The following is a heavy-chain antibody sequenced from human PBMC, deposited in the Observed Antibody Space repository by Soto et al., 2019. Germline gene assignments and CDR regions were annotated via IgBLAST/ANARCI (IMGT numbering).Heavy chain of an antibody. CDR3: ARGLTTVTTVRYFDY. J-gene: IGHJ4*02. Sequence: SETLSLTCTVSGGSISSGDYYWSWIRQPPGKGLEWIGYIYYSGSTNYNPSLKSRVTVSVDTSKNQFSLKLSSVTAADTAVYYCARGLTTVTTVRYFDYWGQGTQVTVSS. CDR1: GGSISSGDYY. V-gene: IGHV4-30-4*01. CDR2: IYYSGST. D-gene: IGHD4-17*01.